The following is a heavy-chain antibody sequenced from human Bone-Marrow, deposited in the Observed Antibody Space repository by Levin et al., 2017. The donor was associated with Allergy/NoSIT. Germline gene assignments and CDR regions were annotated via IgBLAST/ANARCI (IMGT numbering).Heavy chain of an antibody. CDR1: GFTFSSYA. CDR3: AKDPPDGRRGGWFDP. CDR2: ITGNGDHT. Sequence: GGSLRLSCAASGFTFSSYAMSWVRQAPGKGLEWVSIITGNGDHTYYGDSVKGRFTISRDNFRNTLFLQMNSLRAEDTAVYYCAKDPPDGRRGGWFDPWGQGTLVTVSS. D-gene: IGHD2-15*01. V-gene: IGHV3-23*01. J-gene: IGHJ5*02.